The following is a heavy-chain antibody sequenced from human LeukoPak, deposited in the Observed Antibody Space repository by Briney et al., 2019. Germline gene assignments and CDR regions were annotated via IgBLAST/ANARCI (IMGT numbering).Heavy chain of an antibody. D-gene: IGHD3-9*01. CDR2: ISSSSSYI. CDR1: GFTFSSYS. J-gene: IGHJ4*02. Sequence: PGGSLRLSCAASGFTFSSYSMNWVRQAPGKGLEWVSSISSSSSYIYYADSVKGRFTISRDNAKNSLYLQMNSLRAEDTAVYYCARDAYYDILTGYLPFDYWGQGTLVTVSS. V-gene: IGHV3-21*01. CDR3: ARDAYYDILTGYLPFDY.